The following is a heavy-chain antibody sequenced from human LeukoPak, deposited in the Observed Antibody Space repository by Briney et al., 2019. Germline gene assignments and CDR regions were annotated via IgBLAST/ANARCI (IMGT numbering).Heavy chain of an antibody. J-gene: IGHJ4*02. D-gene: IGHD4-17*01. V-gene: IGHV4-39*01. CDR2: IYYNGKT. CDR1: GGSVTYTNYY. Sequence: SETLSLTCTVSGGSVTYTNYYWGWIRQPPGKGLQWIGVIYYNGKTYYNPSLKSRVTVAVDTSKNQFSLKLSSVTAADTAVYYCARGSTTVTAYYFDYWGQGTLVTVSP. CDR3: ARGSTTVTAYYFDY.